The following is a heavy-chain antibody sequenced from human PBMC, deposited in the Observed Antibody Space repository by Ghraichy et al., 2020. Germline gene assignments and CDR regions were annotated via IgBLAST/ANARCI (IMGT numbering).Heavy chain of an antibody. D-gene: IGHD6-19*01. CDR3: ASMSSGWLANPFDY. Sequence: GGSLRLSCAASGFTVSSNYMSWVRQAPGKGLEWVSVIYSGGSTYYADSVKGRFTISRDNSKNTLYLQMNSLRAEDTAVYYCASMSSGWLANPFDYWGQGTLVTVSS. CDR2: IYSGGST. J-gene: IGHJ4*02. CDR1: GFTVSSNY. V-gene: IGHV3-66*01.